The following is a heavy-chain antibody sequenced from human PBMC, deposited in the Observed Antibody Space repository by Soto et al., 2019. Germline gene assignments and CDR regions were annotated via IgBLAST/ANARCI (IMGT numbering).Heavy chain of an antibody. CDR1: GGSLSGYY. V-gene: IGHV4-34*02. D-gene: IGHD3-9*01. Sequence: QVHLEQWGAGLLNPSETLSLTCAVYGGSLSGYYWSWVRQSPGKGLEWIGEINHSGTANYNPSLKTRVTISADASKPQFSLRLTSVTAADSAIYYCASYHFLDLWTGSRHYMDVWSRGTPVTVSS. J-gene: IGHJ6*03. CDR3: ASYHFLDLWTGSRHYMDV. CDR2: INHSGTA.